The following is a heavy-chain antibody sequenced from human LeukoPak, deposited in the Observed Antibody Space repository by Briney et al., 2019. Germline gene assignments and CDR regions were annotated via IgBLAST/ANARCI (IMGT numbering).Heavy chain of an antibody. V-gene: IGHV4-39*07. Sequence: SETLSLTCTVSGGSISSSRYFWGWIRQPAGKGLEWIGSVYYRGNSYYNPSLKSRVTISVDTSKNQFSLKLSSVTAADTAVYYCASFSRYCSGGSCFGDDAFDIWGQGTMVTVSS. J-gene: IGHJ3*02. CDR3: ASFSRYCSGGSCFGDDAFDI. D-gene: IGHD2-15*01. CDR2: VYYRGNS. CDR1: GGSISSSRYF.